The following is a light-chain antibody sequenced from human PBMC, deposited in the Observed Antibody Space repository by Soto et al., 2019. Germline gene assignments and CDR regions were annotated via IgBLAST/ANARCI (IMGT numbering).Light chain of an antibody. CDR2: DVT. V-gene: IGLV2-14*03. Sequence: QSVLTQPASVSGSPGQSITISCTGTGSDIGSYNYVSWYQHHPGKVPKFIIYDVTNRPSGVSDRFSGSKSGNTASLTISGLQAEDEADYYCNSYTSASTYVSGTGTKVTVL. CDR1: GSDIGSYNY. CDR3: NSYTSASTYV. J-gene: IGLJ1*01.